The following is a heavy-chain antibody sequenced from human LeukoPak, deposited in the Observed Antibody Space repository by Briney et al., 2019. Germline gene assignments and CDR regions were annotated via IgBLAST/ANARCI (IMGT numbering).Heavy chain of an antibody. CDR1: GFTFSNAW. J-gene: IGHJ4*02. V-gene: IGHV3-15*01. CDR2: IKSKTYGGTA. CDR3: SRDQTPYY. Sequence: PGGSLRLSCAASGFTFSNAWMSWVRQAPGKGLEWVGRIKSKTYGGTAEYAASVKGRFTISRDDSKSIAYLQMNSLKTEDTAVYFCSRDQTPYYWGQGTLVTVSS.